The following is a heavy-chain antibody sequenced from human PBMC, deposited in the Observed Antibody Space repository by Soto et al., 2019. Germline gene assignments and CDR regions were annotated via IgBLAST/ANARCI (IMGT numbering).Heavy chain of an antibody. J-gene: IGHJ5*02. CDR1: GFSLSTSGVG. CDR3: AHKTSASDWFDP. Sequence: SGPTLVNPTQTLTLTCTFSGFSLSTSGVGLVWIRQPPGKALEWLALIYWNDDKRYNPSLKRRLTISKDTSKNQVVLTLTSMDPVDTATYYCAHKTSASDWFDPWGQGTLVTVSS. V-gene: IGHV2-5*01. CDR2: IYWNDDK. D-gene: IGHD6-13*01.